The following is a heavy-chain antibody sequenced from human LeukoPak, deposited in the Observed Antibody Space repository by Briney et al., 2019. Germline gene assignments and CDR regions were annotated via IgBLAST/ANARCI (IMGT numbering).Heavy chain of an antibody. Sequence: ASVKVSCKASGYTFTSYGITWVRQAPGQGLEWMGWISAYNGNTNYAQKVQGRVTMTRGTSTSTVYMELRSLKSDDTAVYYCARGLDSGSPPLGTFEIWGQGTMVTVSS. V-gene: IGHV1-18*01. CDR1: GYTFTSYG. CDR3: ARGLDSGSPPLGTFEI. CDR2: ISAYNGNT. J-gene: IGHJ3*02. D-gene: IGHD1-26*01.